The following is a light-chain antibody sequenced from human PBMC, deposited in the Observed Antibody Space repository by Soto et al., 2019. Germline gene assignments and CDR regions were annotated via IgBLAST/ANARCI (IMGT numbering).Light chain of an antibody. CDR3: QQYDNLPLT. J-gene: IGKJ4*01. V-gene: IGKV1-33*01. CDR1: HSITNW. CDR2: DAS. Sequence: DIQMTPSPSTLSASVVDRVTITCRASHSITNWLAWYQQKPGKAPKLLIYDASNLETGVPSRFSGSGSGTDFTFTISSLQPEDIATYYCQQYDNLPLTFGGGTKVDIK.